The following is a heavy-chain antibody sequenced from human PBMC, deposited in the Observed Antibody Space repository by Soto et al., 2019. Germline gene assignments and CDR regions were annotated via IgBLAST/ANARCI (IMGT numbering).Heavy chain of an antibody. V-gene: IGHV4-39*01. Sequence: SETLSLTCTVSGGSISSSSYYWDWIRQPPGKGLEWVGNISYGGSTYSNPSLKSRVTISVDTSKNQFFLKLTSVTAEDTAVYYCANSYGDYRLDAFDIWGQGTMVTVSS. D-gene: IGHD4-17*01. CDR2: ISYGGST. J-gene: IGHJ3*02. CDR3: ANSYGDYRLDAFDI. CDR1: GGSISSSSYY.